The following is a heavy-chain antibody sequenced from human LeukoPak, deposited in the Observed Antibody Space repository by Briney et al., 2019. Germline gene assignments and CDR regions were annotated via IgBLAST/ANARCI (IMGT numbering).Heavy chain of an antibody. Sequence: QPGGSLRLSCAASGFTFSNYWMSWVRQAPGKGLEWLANISQDGSEMYYVDSVKGRFTISRDNGKNSLYLQINSLRADDTAVYYCARDQGSMIVVRTTNGYFDLWGRGTLVTVSS. V-gene: IGHV3-7*01. CDR3: ARDQGSMIVVRTTNGYFDL. CDR1: GFTFSNYW. J-gene: IGHJ2*01. CDR2: ISQDGSEM. D-gene: IGHD3-22*01.